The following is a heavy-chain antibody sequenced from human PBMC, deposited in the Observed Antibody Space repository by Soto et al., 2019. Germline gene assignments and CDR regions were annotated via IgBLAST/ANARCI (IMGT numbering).Heavy chain of an antibody. Sequence: QVQLVESGGGVVQPGTSLRLTCAGSGFTFSRNGMHWVRQAPGKGLEWVALVSYDGSQKYYVDSVKGRFTISRDNSENTLYLQMNSLRPEDPAVYYCARWVGGSMSDNSGKYDSWGQGTLVTVSS. CDR2: VSYDGSQK. CDR1: GFTFSRNG. D-gene: IGHD3-22*01. V-gene: IGHV3-30*03. J-gene: IGHJ5*01. CDR3: ARWVGGSMSDNSGKYDS.